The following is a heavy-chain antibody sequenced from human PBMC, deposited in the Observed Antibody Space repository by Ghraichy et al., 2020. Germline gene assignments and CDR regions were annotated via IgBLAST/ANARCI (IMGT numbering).Heavy chain of an antibody. D-gene: IGHD1-1*01. CDR2: IIPIFGTA. Sequence: SVKVSCKASGGTFSSYAISWVRQAPGQGLEWMGGIIPIFGTANYAQKFQGRVTITADKSTSTAYMELSSLRSEDTAVYYCARSRRPGYYYYYMDVWGKGTTVTVSS. V-gene: IGHV1-69*06. CDR1: GGTFSSYA. CDR3: ARSRRPGYYYYYMDV. J-gene: IGHJ6*03.